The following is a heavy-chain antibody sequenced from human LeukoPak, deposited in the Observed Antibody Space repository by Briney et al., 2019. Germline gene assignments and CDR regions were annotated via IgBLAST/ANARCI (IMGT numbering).Heavy chain of an antibody. J-gene: IGHJ6*02. Sequence: GESLKISCKGSGYSFANYFIAWVRQMPGKGLECMGIIYPGDSDTRYSPSFQGQVTISADKSINTAYLQWSRLKASDTAMYYCARRSLANKKYYYYYYGLDVWGQGTTVTVSS. D-gene: IGHD1-26*01. CDR3: ARRSLANKKYYYYYYGLDV. CDR1: GYSFANYF. V-gene: IGHV5-51*01. CDR2: IYPGDSDT.